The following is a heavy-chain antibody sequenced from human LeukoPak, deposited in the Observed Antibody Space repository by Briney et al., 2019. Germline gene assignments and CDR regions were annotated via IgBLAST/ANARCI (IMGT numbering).Heavy chain of an antibody. V-gene: IGHV3-23*01. CDR1: GFTFSSYA. Sequence: GGSLRLSCAASGFTFSSYAMSWVRQAPGKGLEWVSAISGSGGSTYYADSVKGRFTISRDNSKNTLYLQMNSLRAEDTAVYYCAKDLKKRTYYYDSSGYYGFDYWGQGTLVTVSS. J-gene: IGHJ4*02. CDR2: ISGSGGST. CDR3: AKDLKKRTYYYDSSGYYGFDY. D-gene: IGHD3-22*01.